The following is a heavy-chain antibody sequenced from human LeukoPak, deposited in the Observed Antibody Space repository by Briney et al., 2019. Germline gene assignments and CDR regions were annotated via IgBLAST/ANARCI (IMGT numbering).Heavy chain of an antibody. CDR1: GFSFSSHA. CDR2: IVGSGDNT. CDR3: AKDQVISGSEASDI. J-gene: IGHJ3*02. D-gene: IGHD2-21*01. V-gene: IGHV3-23*01. Sequence: GGSLRLSCLASGFSFSSHAMNWVRQAPGKGLEWVSGIVGSGDNTYYADSVKGRFTISRDNSLNTLYLQMNSLRAEDTAVYYCAKDQVISGSEASDIWGQGTMVTVSS.